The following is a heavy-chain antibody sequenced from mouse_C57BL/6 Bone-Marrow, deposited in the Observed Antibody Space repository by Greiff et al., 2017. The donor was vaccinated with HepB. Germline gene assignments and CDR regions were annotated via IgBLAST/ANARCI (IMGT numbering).Heavy chain of an antibody. V-gene: IGHV1-62-2*01. J-gene: IGHJ2*01. D-gene: IGHD3-2*02. CDR3: ARHEASSGYLDD. CDR1: GYTFTEYT. Sequence: VQLQQSGAELVKPGASVKLSCKASGYTFTEYTIHWVKQRSGQGLEWIGWIYPGSGSIKYNEKFKDKATLTADNSSSTVYMELSRLTSEDSAVYFCARHEASSGYLDDWGQGTTLTVSS. CDR2: IYPGSGSI.